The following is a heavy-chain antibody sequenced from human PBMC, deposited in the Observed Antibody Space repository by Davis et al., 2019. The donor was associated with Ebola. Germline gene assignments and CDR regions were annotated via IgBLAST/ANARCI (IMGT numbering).Heavy chain of an antibody. Sequence: SETLSLTCAVYGGSFKSYYWHWIRQPPGKRLEWTGEINHSGSSKYNPSLKSRVTLSADTSKNQVSLKLGSVTAADTAVYYCVRSVTMIRGVIPWFDPWGQGTLVTVSS. CDR2: INHSGSS. D-gene: IGHD3-10*01. CDR3: VRSVTMIRGVIPWFDP. V-gene: IGHV4-34*01. CDR1: GGSFKSYY. J-gene: IGHJ5*02.